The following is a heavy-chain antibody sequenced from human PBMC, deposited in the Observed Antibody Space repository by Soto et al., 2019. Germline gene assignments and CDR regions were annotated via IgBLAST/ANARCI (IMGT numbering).Heavy chain of an antibody. CDR1: GFPFNIFG. J-gene: IGHJ3*01. D-gene: IGHD2-15*01. CDR2: IWFDGSKE. V-gene: IGHV3-33*01. Sequence: VQLLESGGGLVQPGGSLRLSCAASGFPFNIFGIHWVRQAPGEGLEWVAVIWFDGSKEYYGGSVRGRFTVSRDNSKNTVYLQMNSLRGDDTAIYYCARSGCSGGTCYRGYDAFDVWGQGTMVTVSS. CDR3: ARSGCSGGTCYRGYDAFDV.